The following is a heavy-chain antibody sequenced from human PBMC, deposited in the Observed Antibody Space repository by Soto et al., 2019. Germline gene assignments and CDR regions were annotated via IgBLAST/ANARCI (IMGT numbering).Heavy chain of an antibody. CDR1: GFTFSNYD. D-gene: IGHD2-21*02. CDR3: ASEGGGDQSYYYYYGMDV. Sequence: GGSLRLSCAASGFTFSNYDMHWVRQATGKGLEWVSGIGIVGDTYYPGSVKGRFTISRENAKNSLYLQMNSLRAEDTAVYYCASEGGGDQSYYYYYGMDVWGQGTTVTVSS. J-gene: IGHJ6*02. CDR2: IGIVGDT. V-gene: IGHV3-13*04.